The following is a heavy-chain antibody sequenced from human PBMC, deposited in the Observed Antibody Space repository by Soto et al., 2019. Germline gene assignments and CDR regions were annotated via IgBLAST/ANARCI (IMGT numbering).Heavy chain of an antibody. CDR1: GGSISSGGYY. CDR3: ARSPEATVTAFAY. CDR2: IYYSGST. J-gene: IGHJ4*02. D-gene: IGHD4-17*01. Sequence: QVQLQESGPGLVKPSQTLSLTCTVSGGSISSGGYYWSWIRQHPGKGLEWIGYIYYSGSTYYNPSLKIRFTISVDTSKNQFSLKLSSVTAADTAVYYCARSPEATVTAFAYWGQGTLVTVSS. V-gene: IGHV4-31*03.